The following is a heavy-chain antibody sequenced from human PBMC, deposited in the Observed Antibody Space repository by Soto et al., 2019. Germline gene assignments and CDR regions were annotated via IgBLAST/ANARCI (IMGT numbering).Heavy chain of an antibody. Sequence: EGSLRLSCAASGFTFSTFALHWVRQAPGEGLGWVAVISHEVRVEKYADCVKGRFTISVDNSKNTLDMQMDSLTLEDRGVYYCDRDGLPDDFRSGGYWFDPWGQGTPVPVS. CDR1: GFTFSTFA. CDR3: DRDGLPDDFRSGGYWFDP. J-gene: IGHJ5*02. CDR2: ISHEVRVE. D-gene: IGHD3-3*01. V-gene: IGHV3-30-3*01.